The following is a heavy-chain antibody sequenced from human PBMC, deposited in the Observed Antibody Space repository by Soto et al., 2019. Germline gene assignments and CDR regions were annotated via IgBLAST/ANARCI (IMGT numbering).Heavy chain of an antibody. V-gene: IGHV4-39*01. D-gene: IGHD1-26*01. J-gene: IGHJ5*02. CDR2: IHPSGNI. Sequence: SETLSLTCSVSGGSVSANSYHLGWVRQAPGKGLEWIAGIHPSGNILYNPSLKSRVTVSFDTSQNQFSLKLSSVTAADTAVYYCARLYTGSYLIYHWGQGTLVTVS. CDR3: ARLYTGSYLIYH. CDR1: GGSVSANSYH.